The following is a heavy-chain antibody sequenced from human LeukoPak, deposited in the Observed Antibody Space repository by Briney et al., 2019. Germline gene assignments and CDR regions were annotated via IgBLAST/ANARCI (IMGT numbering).Heavy chain of an antibody. V-gene: IGHV4-59*01. Sequence: SETLSLTCTLSGFSINTYYWSWIRQAPGKGLEWVGYIHYTGGTNYNPSLKSRVTMALDTSKTLLTLKLTSVTAADTAVYYCARGTVTINYFDFWGQGTLVSVSS. CDR1: GFSINTYY. J-gene: IGHJ4*02. D-gene: IGHD4-17*01. CDR2: IHYTGGT. CDR3: ARGTVTINYFDF.